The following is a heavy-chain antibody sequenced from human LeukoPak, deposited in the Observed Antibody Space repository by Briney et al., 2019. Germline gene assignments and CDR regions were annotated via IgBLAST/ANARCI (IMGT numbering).Heavy chain of an antibody. CDR1: GGSISSGSYY. CDR2: IYTSGST. J-gene: IGHJ3*02. CDR3: AMVSDAFDI. Sequence: PSETLSLTCTVSGGSISSGSYYWSWIRQPAGKGLEWIGRIYTSGSTNYNPSLKSRVTISVDTSKNQFSLKLSSVTAADTAVYYCAMVSDAFDIWGQGTMVTVSS. V-gene: IGHV4-61*02.